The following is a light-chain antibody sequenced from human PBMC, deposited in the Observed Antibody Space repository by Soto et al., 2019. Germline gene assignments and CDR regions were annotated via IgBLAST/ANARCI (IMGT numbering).Light chain of an antibody. CDR1: QSIARY. CDR3: QQSYSNPQT. J-gene: IGKJ1*01. V-gene: IGKV1-39*01. Sequence: IEMTQSPSSLSASVGDRVSISCRASQSIARYLNWYKQKPGRAPQLLIYSSSNLQRGVPSRFSGSGSGTDFTLTISSLQPEDLAIYYCQQSYSNPQTFGQGTKVDIK. CDR2: SSS.